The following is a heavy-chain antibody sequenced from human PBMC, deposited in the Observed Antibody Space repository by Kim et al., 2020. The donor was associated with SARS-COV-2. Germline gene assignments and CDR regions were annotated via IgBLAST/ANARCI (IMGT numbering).Heavy chain of an antibody. CDR3: TRNLSPVMTTATTPFDY. J-gene: IGHJ4*02. CDR1: GGSISSSSYY. D-gene: IGHD4-17*01. CDR2: IYYSGST. V-gene: IGHV4-39*01. Sequence: SETLSLTCTVSGGSISSSSYYWGWIRQPPGKGLEWIGSIYYSGSTYYNPALKSRVTISVDTSKNQFSLKLSSGTAADTAVYYCTRNLSPVMTTATTPFDYWGQGTLVTVSS.